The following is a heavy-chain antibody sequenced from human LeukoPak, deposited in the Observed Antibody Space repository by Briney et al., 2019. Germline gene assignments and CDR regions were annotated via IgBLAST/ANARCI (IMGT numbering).Heavy chain of an antibody. CDR1: GFTFSSYW. V-gene: IGHV3-7*01. J-gene: IGHJ6*03. Sequence: PGGSLRLSCAASGFTFSSYWMSWVRQAPGKGLEWAANIKQDGSEKYYVDSVKGRFTISRDNAKNSLYLQMNSLRAEDTAVYYCASSGSHIFGYYYYMDVWGKGTTVTVSS. CDR3: ASSGSHIFGYYYYMDV. D-gene: IGHD3-10*01. CDR2: IKQDGSEK.